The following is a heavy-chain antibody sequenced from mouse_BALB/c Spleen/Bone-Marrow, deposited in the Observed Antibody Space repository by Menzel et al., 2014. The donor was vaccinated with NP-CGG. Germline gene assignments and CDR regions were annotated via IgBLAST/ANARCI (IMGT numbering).Heavy chain of an antibody. Sequence: VQLKESGPELVKPGASMKISCKASGYSFTGYAMNWVKQSHGKNLEWIGLINPYNGGTSYNQKFMGKATLTVDKSSSTAYMELLSLTSEDSAVYYCARWDYYGYAMDYWGQGTSVTVSS. CDR1: GYSFTGYA. CDR3: ARWDYYGYAMDY. J-gene: IGHJ4*01. D-gene: IGHD1-1*01. CDR2: INPYNGGT. V-gene: IGHV1-26*01.